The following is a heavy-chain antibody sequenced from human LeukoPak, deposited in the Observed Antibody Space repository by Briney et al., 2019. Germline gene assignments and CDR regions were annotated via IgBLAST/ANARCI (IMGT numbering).Heavy chain of an antibody. Sequence: PGGSLRLSCAASGLTFSSYWMHWVRQAPGKGLVWVSRINSDGSSTSYADSVKGRFTISRDNAKNTLYLQMNSLRAEDTAVYYCARGNYDILTGYGTAGMDVWGKGTTVTVSS. CDR2: INSDGSST. V-gene: IGHV3-74*01. CDR1: GLTFSSYW. J-gene: IGHJ6*04. CDR3: ARGNYDILTGYGTAGMDV. D-gene: IGHD3-9*01.